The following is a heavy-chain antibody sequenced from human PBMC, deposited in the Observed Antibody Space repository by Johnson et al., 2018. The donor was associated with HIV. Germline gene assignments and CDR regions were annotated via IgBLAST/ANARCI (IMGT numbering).Heavy chain of an antibody. D-gene: IGHD3-22*01. Sequence: QSPVHPLEFPSAISNTRGSTYIANPVKGRFTISRENSKNTLYLHMGSLRAEDMAVYYCARRFYDSSGAGFDIWGQGTMVTVSS. V-gene: IGHV3-64*01. CDR2: ISNTRGST. CDR3: ARRFYDSSGAGFDI. J-gene: IGHJ3*02.